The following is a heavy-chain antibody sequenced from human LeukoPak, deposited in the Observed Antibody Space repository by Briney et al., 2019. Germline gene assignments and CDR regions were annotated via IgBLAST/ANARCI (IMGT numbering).Heavy chain of an antibody. CDR3: ARGRPTNLGGIY. Sequence: ASVKVSCKASGYTFTNHHINWVRQAAGQGLGWMGWMNPGTGNTVYAQKFQGRVTMTWDTSISTAYMELGSLRYEETALYYCARGRPTNLGGIYWGQGTLVTVSS. D-gene: IGHD7-27*01. V-gene: IGHV1-8*01. CDR1: GYTFTNHH. CDR2: MNPGTGNT. J-gene: IGHJ4*02.